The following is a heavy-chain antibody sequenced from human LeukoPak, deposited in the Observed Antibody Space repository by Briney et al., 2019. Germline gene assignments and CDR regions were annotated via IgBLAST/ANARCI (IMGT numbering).Heavy chain of an antibody. V-gene: IGHV3-21*04. CDR3: VRGWFGELFGY. D-gene: IGHD3-10*01. J-gene: IGHJ4*02. CDR1: GFTFSSYS. CDR2: ISSSSSYI. Sequence: GGSLRLSCAASGFTFSSYSMNWVRQAPGKGLEWVSSISSSSSYIYYADSVKGRFTISRDNAKNSLYLQMNSLRAEDTALYHCVRGWFGELFGYWGQGTLVTVSS.